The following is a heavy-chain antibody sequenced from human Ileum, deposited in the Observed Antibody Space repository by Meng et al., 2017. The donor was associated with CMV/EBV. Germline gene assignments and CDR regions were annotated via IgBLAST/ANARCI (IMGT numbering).Heavy chain of an antibody. CDR1: GFTFSNYA. Sequence: GESLKISCAASGFTFSNYAMSWVRQAPGRGLEWVSGITSGGGATYYADSVRGRFTISRDSSKSTLYLQINSLRAEDTAVYYCARYHLLYYFDYWGQGTLVTVSS. CDR2: ITSGGGAT. D-gene: IGHD2-2*01. V-gene: IGHV3-23*01. J-gene: IGHJ4*02. CDR3: ARYHLLYYFDY.